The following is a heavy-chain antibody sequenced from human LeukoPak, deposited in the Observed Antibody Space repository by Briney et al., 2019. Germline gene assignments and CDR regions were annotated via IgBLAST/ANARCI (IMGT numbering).Heavy chain of an antibody. Sequence: SETLSLTCTVSGGSISSYYWSWIRQPPGKGLEWIGYIYYSGSTNYNPSLKSRVTTSVDTSKNQFSLKLSSVTAADTAVYYCARDGGSYGAVDYWGQGTLVTVSS. V-gene: IGHV4-59*01. J-gene: IGHJ4*02. CDR2: IYYSGST. CDR1: GGSISSYY. CDR3: ARDGGSYGAVDY. D-gene: IGHD4-17*01.